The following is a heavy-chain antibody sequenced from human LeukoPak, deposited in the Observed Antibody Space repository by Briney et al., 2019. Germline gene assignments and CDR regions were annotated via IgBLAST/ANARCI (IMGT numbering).Heavy chain of an antibody. Sequence: GGSLRLSCAASGFTFSSYGMHWVRQAPGKGLEWVAFIRYDGSNKYYADSVKGRFTISRDNSKNTLYLQMNSLRAEDTAVYYCAKSDDILTGYPPSIDYWGQGTLVTVSS. CDR3: AKSDDILTGYPPSIDY. J-gene: IGHJ4*02. D-gene: IGHD3-9*01. CDR2: IRYDGSNK. CDR1: GFTFSSYG. V-gene: IGHV3-30*02.